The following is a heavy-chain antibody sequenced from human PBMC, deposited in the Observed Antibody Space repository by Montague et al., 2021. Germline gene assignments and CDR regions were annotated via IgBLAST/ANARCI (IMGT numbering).Heavy chain of an antibody. CDR1: GFTFSNYW. D-gene: IGHD2-21*01. CDR3: ARDQGQGYCGGDCYVGLDY. V-gene: IGHV3-7*01. CDR2: IKQDGSEK. Sequence: SLRLSCAASGFTFSNYWMSWVRQAPGKGLEWEANIKQDGSEKHYVDSVKGRFTISRDNAKNSLYLQMNSLRAEDTAVYFCARDQGQGYCGGDCYVGLDYWGQGTLVTVSS. J-gene: IGHJ4*02.